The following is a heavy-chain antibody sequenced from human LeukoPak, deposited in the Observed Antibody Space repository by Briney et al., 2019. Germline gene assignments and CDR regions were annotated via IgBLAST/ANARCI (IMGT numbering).Heavy chain of an antibody. D-gene: IGHD3-22*01. Sequence: SETLSLTCTVSGGSISSYYWSWIRQPPGKGLEWIGYIHYSGSTNYNPSLKSRVTISVDTSKNQFSLKLSSVTAPDTAVYYCAREGGSSGYYIDYWGQGTLVTVSS. CDR2: IHYSGST. CDR1: GGSISSYY. CDR3: AREGGSSGYYIDY. J-gene: IGHJ4*02. V-gene: IGHV4-59*12.